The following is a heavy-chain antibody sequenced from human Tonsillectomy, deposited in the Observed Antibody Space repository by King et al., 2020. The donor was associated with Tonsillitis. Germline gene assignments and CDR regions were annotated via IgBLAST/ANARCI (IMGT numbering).Heavy chain of an antibody. Sequence: VQLQESGPGLVKPSQTLSLTCTVSGGSISSGSYYWNWIRQPAGKGLEWIGRIYTSGSTKYNPSLKSRVTMSVDTSKNQFSLKLSSVTAADTAVYYCARALWSGYLDAFDIWGQGTMVTVSS. D-gene: IGHD3-3*01. CDR2: IYTSGST. CDR1: GGSISSGSYY. J-gene: IGHJ3*02. CDR3: ARALWSGYLDAFDI. V-gene: IGHV4-61*02.